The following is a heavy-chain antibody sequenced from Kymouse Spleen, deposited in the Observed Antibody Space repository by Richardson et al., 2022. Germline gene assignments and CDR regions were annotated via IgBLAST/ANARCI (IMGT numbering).Heavy chain of an antibody. D-gene: IGHD3-10*01. CDR3: TCSGSYYYYYYGMDV. J-gene: IGHJ6*02. CDR2: IRSKANSYAT. V-gene: IGHV3-73*02. CDR1: GFTFSGSA. Sequence: EVQLVESGGGLVQPGGSLKLSCAASGFTFSGSAMHWVRQASGKGLEWVGRIRSKANSYATAYAASVKGRFTISRDDSKNTAYLQMNSLKTEDTAVYYCTCSGSYYYYYYGMDVWGQGTTVTVSS.